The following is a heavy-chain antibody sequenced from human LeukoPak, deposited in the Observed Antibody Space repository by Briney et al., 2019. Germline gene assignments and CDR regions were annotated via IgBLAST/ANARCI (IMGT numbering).Heavy chain of an antibody. CDR1: GFTVSGNY. D-gene: IGHD6-6*01. J-gene: IGHJ4*02. V-gene: IGHV3-66*02. CDR3: ARERDSSSRVMN. CDR2: IYSGGST. Sequence: PGGSLRLSCAASGFTVSGNYMSWVRQAPGKGLEWVSVIYSGGSTYYADSVKGRFTTSRDNPKNTLYLQMNSLRAEDTAVYYCARERDSSSRVMNWGQGTLVTVSS.